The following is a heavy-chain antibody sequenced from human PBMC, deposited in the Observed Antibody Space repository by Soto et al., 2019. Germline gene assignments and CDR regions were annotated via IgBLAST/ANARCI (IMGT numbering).Heavy chain of an antibody. D-gene: IGHD3-22*01. V-gene: IGHV1-69*12. J-gene: IGHJ6*02. CDR2: IIPIFGTA. CDR3: ARVYYDSRGYWGDYYYYGMDV. Sequence: QVQLVQSGAEVKKPGSSVKVSCKASGGTFSSYAISWVRQAPGQGLEWMGGIIPIFGTANYAQKFQGRVTITADESTSTAYLELSSLRSEDTAVYYCARVYYDSRGYWGDYYYYGMDVWGQGTTVTVSS. CDR1: GGTFSSYA.